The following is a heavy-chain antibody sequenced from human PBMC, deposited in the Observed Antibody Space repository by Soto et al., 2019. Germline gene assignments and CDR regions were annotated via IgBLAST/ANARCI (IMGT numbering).Heavy chain of an antibody. CDR3: AKDQASGQGSFDS. J-gene: IGHJ4*02. CDR2: ISYDGSNQ. CDR1: GFTFNIYG. Sequence: GGSLRLSCAASGFTFNIYGMHWVRQAPDKGLEWVALISYDGSNQYYADSVKGRFTISRDNSKNTLFLQMNSLRADDTAVYYCAKDQASGQGSFDSWGQGTLVAVSS. V-gene: IGHV3-30*18.